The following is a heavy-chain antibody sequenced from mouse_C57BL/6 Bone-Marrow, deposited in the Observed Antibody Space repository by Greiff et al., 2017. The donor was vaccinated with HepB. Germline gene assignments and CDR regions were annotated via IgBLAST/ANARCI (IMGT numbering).Heavy chain of an antibody. Sequence: EVKLQESGPELVKPGASVKISCKASGYSFTGYFMTWVKQSHGKSLEWIGRINPYNGDTFYNQKFKGKATLTVDTSSSTAHLELLSLTSEDFAVYYCAREDYYGSSYYAMDDWGQGTSVTVSS. CDR2: INPYNGDT. J-gene: IGHJ4*01. D-gene: IGHD1-1*01. CDR3: AREDYYGSSYYAMDD. CDR1: GYSFTGYF. V-gene: IGHV1-37*01.